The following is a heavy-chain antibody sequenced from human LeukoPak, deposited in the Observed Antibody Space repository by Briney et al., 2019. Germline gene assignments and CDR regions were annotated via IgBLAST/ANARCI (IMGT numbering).Heavy chain of an antibody. D-gene: IGHD5-12*01. J-gene: IGHJ4*02. V-gene: IGHV3-48*01. CDR2: ISSSSSTI. Sequence: GGSLRLSCAASGFTFSSYSMNWVRQAPGKGLEWVSYISSSSSTIYYADSVKGRFTISRDNAKNSLYLQMNSLRAEDTAVYYCARVPSGYDALGPYYFDYWGQGTLVTVSS. CDR1: GFTFSSYS. CDR3: ARVPSGYDALGPYYFDY.